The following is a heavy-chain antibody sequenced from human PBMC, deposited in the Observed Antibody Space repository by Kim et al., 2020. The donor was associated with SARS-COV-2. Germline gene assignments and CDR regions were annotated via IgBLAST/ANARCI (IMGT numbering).Heavy chain of an antibody. Sequence: SETLSLTCTVSGGSVSSSAYSWGWIRQPPGKGLEWIGWIYYSGGNNFNPSLKNRVTISVDRSKNLFSLKMTSATAADTALYYCARVVTVTTDYYYYGVDVWGQGTTVTVSS. J-gene: IGHJ6*02. CDR3: ARVVTVTTDYYYYGVDV. V-gene: IGHV4-61*03. CDR2: IYYSGGN. CDR1: GGSVSSSAYS. D-gene: IGHD4-17*01.